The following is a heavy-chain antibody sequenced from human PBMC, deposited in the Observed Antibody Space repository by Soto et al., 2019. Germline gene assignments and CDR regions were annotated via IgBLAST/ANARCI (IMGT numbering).Heavy chain of an antibody. Sequence: ASVKVSCKASGYTVTSYDINWVRQATGQGLEWMGWMNPESGNTGYAQKFRGRVTMTRNTSTSTAYMELSSLTSEDTAVYYCARGLQWQLVPFDYWGQGTLVTVSS. D-gene: IGHD6-6*01. CDR1: GYTVTSYD. V-gene: IGHV1-8*01. CDR3: ARGLQWQLVPFDY. CDR2: MNPESGNT. J-gene: IGHJ4*02.